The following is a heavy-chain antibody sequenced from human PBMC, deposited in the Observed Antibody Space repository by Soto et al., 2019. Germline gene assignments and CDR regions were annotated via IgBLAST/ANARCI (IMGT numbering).Heavy chain of an antibody. D-gene: IGHD1-26*01. J-gene: IGHJ3*02. CDR2: IWFDGTYQ. CDR1: ECTISSYG. CDR3: AIEKVGATSVHVFDI. Sequence: LSCASGECTISSYGLHWVRQATGKGLEWVAVIWFDGTYQYYADSVKGRFTISRDNFRNTLYLQMNSLRVEDTAVYYCAIEKVGATSVHVFDIWGQGTMVTVS. V-gene: IGHV3-33*01.